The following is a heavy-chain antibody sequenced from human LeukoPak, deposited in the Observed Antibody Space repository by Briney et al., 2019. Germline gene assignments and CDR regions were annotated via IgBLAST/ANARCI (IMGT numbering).Heavy chain of an antibody. CDR1: GGSISSSNW. CDR3: ARGAVTYYYGSASYYQH. CDR2: IYHSGST. V-gene: IGHV4-4*02. J-gene: IGHJ1*01. D-gene: IGHD3-10*01. Sequence: PSGTLSLTCAVSGGSISSSNWWSWVRQPPGKGLEWIGEIYHSGSTNYNPSLKSRVTISVATSKNQFSLKLSSVTAAATAVYYCARGAVTYYYGSASYYQHWGQGTLVTVSS.